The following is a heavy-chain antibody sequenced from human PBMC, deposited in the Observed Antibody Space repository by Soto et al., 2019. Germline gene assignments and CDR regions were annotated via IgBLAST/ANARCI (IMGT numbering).Heavy chain of an antibody. CDR1: GDSVSSNSAA. CDR2: TYYRSKWYN. V-gene: IGHV6-1*01. Sequence: SQTLSLTCAISGDSVSSNSAAWNWIRQSPSRGLEWLGRTYYRSKWYNDYAVSVKSRITINPDTSKNQFSLQLNSVTPEDTAVYYCAREVPIAAAGTLSYYYGMDVWGQGTTVTVSS. CDR3: AREVPIAAAGTLSYYYGMDV. D-gene: IGHD6-13*01. J-gene: IGHJ6*02.